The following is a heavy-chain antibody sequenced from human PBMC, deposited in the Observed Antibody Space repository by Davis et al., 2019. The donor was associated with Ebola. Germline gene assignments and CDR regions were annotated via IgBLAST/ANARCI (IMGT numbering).Heavy chain of an antibody. J-gene: IGHJ6*02. CDR1: GGSVSSGSYY. D-gene: IGHD2-2*01. V-gene: IGHV4-61*01. CDR2: IYYSGST. CDR3: ARGSSTSCYDTICYYYGMDV. Sequence: MPSETLSLTCTVSGGSVSSGSYYWSWIRQPPGKGLEWIGYIYYSGSTNYNPSLKSRVTISVDTSKNQFSLKLSSVTAADTAVYYCARGSSTSCYDTICYYYGMDVWGQGTTVTVSS.